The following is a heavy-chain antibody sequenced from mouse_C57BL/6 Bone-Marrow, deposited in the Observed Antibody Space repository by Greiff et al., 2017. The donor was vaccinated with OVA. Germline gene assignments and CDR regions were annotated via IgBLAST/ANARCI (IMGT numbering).Heavy chain of an antibody. Sequence: QVQLQQPGAELVMPGASVKLSCKASGYTFTSYWMHWVKQRPGQGLEWIGEIDPSDSYTNYNQKFKGKSTLTVDKSSSTAYMQLSSLTSEDSAVYIGAREDGYTWFAHWGEGTLVTVSA. V-gene: IGHV1-69*01. J-gene: IGHJ3*01. CDR3: AREDGYTWFAH. D-gene: IGHD2-3*01. CDR1: GYTFTSYW. CDR2: IDPSDSYT.